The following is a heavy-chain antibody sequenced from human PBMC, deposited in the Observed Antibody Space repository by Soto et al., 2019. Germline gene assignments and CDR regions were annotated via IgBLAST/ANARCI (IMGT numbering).Heavy chain of an antibody. CDR3: AKAGTGVGREPYYYYGMDV. D-gene: IGHD6-13*01. CDR2: IYYSGST. Sequence: SETLSLTCTVSGGSISSGGYYWSWIRQHPGKGLEWIGYIYYSGSTYYNPSLKSRVTISVDTSKNQFSLKLSSVTAADTAVYYCAKAGTGVGREPYYYYGMDVWGQGTTVTVSS. J-gene: IGHJ6*02. V-gene: IGHV4-31*03. CDR1: GGSISSGGYY.